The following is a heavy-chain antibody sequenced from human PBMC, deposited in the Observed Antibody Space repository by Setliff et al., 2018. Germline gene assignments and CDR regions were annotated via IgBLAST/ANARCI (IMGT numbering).Heavy chain of an antibody. CDR3: ARVSLPAAIVRFDS. CDR1: GYTFNIYG. CDR2: ISGYNGNT. V-gene: IGHV1-18*01. J-gene: IGHJ4*02. Sequence: GASVKVSCKASGYTFNIYGISWVRQAPRQGLEWMGWISGYNGNTNYAQKFQSRVTMTTDTFTNTAYMELRSLRSDDTAIYYCARVSLPAAIVRFDSWGQGTLVTVSS. D-gene: IGHD2-2*01.